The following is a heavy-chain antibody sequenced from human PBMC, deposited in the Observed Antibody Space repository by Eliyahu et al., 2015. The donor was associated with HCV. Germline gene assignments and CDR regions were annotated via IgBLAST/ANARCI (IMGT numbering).Heavy chain of an antibody. Sequence: QVQLQESGPGLVKPSETLSLTCXVSGGSXSSYYWSWIRQPPGKGLEWIGYIYYSGSTNYNPSLKSRVTISVDTSKNQFSLKLSSVTAADTAVYYCARAADILTGYYHNYYFDYWGQGTLVTVSS. J-gene: IGHJ4*02. CDR2: IYYSGST. CDR1: GGSXSSYY. CDR3: ARAADILTGYYHNYYFDY. D-gene: IGHD3-9*01. V-gene: IGHV4-59*01.